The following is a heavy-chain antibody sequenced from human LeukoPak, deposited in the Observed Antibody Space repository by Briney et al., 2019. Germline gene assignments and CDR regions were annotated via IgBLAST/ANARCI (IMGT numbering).Heavy chain of an antibody. CDR3: ARDEYYYGSGDAFDI. CDR1: GGSISSTIHT. J-gene: IGHJ3*02. CDR2: IYTSGST. D-gene: IGHD3-10*01. Sequence: SQTLSLTCTVSGGSISSTIHTWNWIRQPAGKGLEWIGRIYTSGSTNYNPSLKSRVTISVDTSKNQFSLKLSSVTAADTAVYYCARDEYYYGSGDAFDIWGQGTMVTVSS. V-gene: IGHV4-61*02.